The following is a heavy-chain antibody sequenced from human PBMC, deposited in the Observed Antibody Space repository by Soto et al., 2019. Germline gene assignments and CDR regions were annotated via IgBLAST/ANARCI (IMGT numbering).Heavy chain of an antibody. CDR2: IDPSDSYT. CDR3: ASRGRYCSSTSCLGFDP. Sequence: GESLKISCKGSGYSFTSYWISWVRQMPGKGLEWMGRIDPSDSYTNYSPSFQGHVTISADKSISTAYLQWSSLKASDTAMYYCASRGRYCSSTSCLGFDPWGHGTLVTVSS. V-gene: IGHV5-10-1*01. D-gene: IGHD2-2*01. J-gene: IGHJ5*02. CDR1: GYSFTSYW.